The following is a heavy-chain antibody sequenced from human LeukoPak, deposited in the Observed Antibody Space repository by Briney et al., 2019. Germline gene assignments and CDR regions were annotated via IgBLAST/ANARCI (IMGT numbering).Heavy chain of an antibody. CDR3: AKGESAITIFGVVISKRNDY. V-gene: IGHV3-30*18. CDR2: ILYDGSNK. CDR1: GFTFSSYG. D-gene: IGHD3-3*01. Sequence: PRRSLRISCASSGFTFSSYGTHWVREAPGQGLESVAVILYDGSNKYYADSVKVRFTISRDNSKNTLYLKMNRLRAEDTAVYYCAKGESAITIFGVVISKRNDYWGQGTLVTVSS. J-gene: IGHJ4*02.